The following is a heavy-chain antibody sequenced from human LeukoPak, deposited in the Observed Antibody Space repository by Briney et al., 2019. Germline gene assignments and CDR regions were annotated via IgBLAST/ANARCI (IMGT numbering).Heavy chain of an antibody. CDR2: INHSGST. V-gene: IGHV4-34*01. CDR3: ARGRWLRSSFDY. Sequence: SETLSLTRAVYGGSFSGYYWSWIRQPPGKGLEWIGEINHSGSTNYNPSLKSRVTISVDTSKNQFSLKLSSVTAADTAVYYCARGRWLRSSFDYWGQGTLVTVSS. D-gene: IGHD5-12*01. J-gene: IGHJ4*02. CDR1: GGSFSGYY.